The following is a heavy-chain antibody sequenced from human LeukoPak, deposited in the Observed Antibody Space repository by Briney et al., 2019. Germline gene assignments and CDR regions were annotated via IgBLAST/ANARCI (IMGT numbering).Heavy chain of an antibody. CDR2: VSWSGGSI. Sequence: GGSLRLSCEASGFTFNDYAMHWVRQAPGKGLEWVSGVSWSGGSIAYADSVKGRFTISRDNAKNSLYLQMNSLRTEDTALYYCAKDKSSRVLFGAFDIWGQGTMVTISS. CDR1: GFTFNDYA. D-gene: IGHD3-16*01. V-gene: IGHV3-9*01. CDR3: AKDKSSRVLFGAFDI. J-gene: IGHJ3*02.